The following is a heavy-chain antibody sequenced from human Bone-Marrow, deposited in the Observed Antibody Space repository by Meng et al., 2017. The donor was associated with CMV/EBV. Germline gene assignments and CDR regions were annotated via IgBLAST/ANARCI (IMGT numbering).Heavy chain of an antibody. CDR3: ARVSRIVGQLPGGSYYFDY. V-gene: IGHV1-3*01. J-gene: IGHJ4*02. D-gene: IGHD1-26*01. Sequence: GNDNTRYSQKFQGRVSTTRDTSASTAYMELNSLRAEDTAVYYCARVSRIVGQLPGGSYYFDYWGQGTLVTVSS. CDR2: GNDNT.